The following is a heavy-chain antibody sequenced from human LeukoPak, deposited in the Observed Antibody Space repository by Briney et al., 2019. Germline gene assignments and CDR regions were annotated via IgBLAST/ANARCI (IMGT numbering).Heavy chain of an antibody. CDR2: INPSGGST. CDR1: GYTFTSYY. Sequence: ASVKVSCKASGYTFTSYYMHWVRQAPGQGLEWMGIINPSGGSTSYAQKFQGRVTMTRDMSTSTVYMELSSLRSEDTAVYYCARVGCSGGSCYSGGDYWGQGTLVTVSS. CDR3: ARVGCSGGSCYSGGDY. V-gene: IGHV1-46*01. D-gene: IGHD2-15*01. J-gene: IGHJ4*02.